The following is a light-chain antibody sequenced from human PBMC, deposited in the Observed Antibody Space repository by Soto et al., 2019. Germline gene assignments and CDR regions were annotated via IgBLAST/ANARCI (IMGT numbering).Light chain of an antibody. CDR2: GAS. CDR1: QSVNNN. Sequence: EIVMTQSPATLSVSPGERATLSCRATQSVNNNLAWYQQKPGQAPRLLIYGASASATGIPARFSGSGSGTEFTLTISSLQSEDFAVYYCQQYNNWPLTVGGGTKVEIK. V-gene: IGKV3-15*01. CDR3: QQYNNWPLT. J-gene: IGKJ4*01.